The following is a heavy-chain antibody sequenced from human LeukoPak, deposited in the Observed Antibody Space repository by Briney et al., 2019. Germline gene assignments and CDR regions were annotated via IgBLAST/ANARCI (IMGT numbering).Heavy chain of an antibody. Sequence: SETLSLTCTVSGGSMSSYYWSWIRQPPGKGLEWIGYIFYSGSTNYNPSLKSRVTLSVDTSRNQFSLKLGSVTAADTAVYYCARQPYMLGAYYFDYWGQGTLVTVSS. CDR1: GGSMSSYY. V-gene: IGHV4-59*08. J-gene: IGHJ4*02. CDR2: IFYSGST. CDR3: ARQPYMLGAYYFDY. D-gene: IGHD1-26*01.